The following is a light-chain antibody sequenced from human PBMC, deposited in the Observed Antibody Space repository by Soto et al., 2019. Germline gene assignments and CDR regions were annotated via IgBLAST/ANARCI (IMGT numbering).Light chain of an antibody. J-gene: IGLJ3*02. Sequence: QSALTQPPSVSVAPGQKVTISCSATSSNIGNNYISWYQQLPGTAPKLLIYENDKRPSGIPDRFSGSRSGTSATLGITGLQTGDEADYYCGTWDSSLRGVFGGGTKVTVL. CDR1: SSNIGNNY. V-gene: IGLV1-51*02. CDR2: END. CDR3: GTWDSSLRGV.